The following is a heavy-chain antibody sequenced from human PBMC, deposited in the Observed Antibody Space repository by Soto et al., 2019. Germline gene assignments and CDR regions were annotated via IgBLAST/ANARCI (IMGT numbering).Heavy chain of an antibody. J-gene: IGHJ5*02. CDR1: GYTFTGYY. V-gene: IGHV1-2*02. D-gene: IGHD6-19*01. CDR3: ARPYSSGWSNWFDP. CDR2: INPNSGGT. Sequence: GASVKVSCKASGYTFTGYYMRWVRQAPGQGLEWMGWINPNSGGTNYAQKFQGRVTMTRDTSISTAYMELSRLRSDDTAVYYCARPYSSGWSNWFDPWGQGTLVTVSS.